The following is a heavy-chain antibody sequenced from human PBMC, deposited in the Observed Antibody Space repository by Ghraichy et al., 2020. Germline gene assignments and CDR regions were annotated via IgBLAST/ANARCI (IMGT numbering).Heavy chain of an antibody. CDR2: MNPNSGNT. CDR1: GYTFTSYD. V-gene: IGHV1-8*01. Sequence: ASVKVSCKASGYTFTSYDINWVRQATGQGLEWMGWMNPNSGNTGYAQKFQGRVTMTRNTSISTAYMELSSLRSEDTAVYYCARHKVNSVTTRRMGERYYYYGMDVWGQGTTVTVSS. J-gene: IGHJ6*02. D-gene: IGHD4-11*01. CDR3: ARHKVNSVTTRRMGERYYYYGMDV.